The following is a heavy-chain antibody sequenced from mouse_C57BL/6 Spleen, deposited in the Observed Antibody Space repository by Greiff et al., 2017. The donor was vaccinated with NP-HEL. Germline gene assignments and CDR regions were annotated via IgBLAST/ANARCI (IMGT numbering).Heavy chain of an antibody. D-gene: IGHD1-1*01. CDR2: IYPSDSET. J-gene: IGHJ1*03. V-gene: IGHV1-61*01. CDR3: ARSGGNYDWYFDV. Sequence: QVQLQQPGAELVRPGSSVKLSCKASGYTFTSYWMDWVKQRPGQGLEWIGNIYPSDSETHYNQKFKDKATLTVDKSSSTAYMQLSSLTSEDSAVYYCARSGGNYDWYFDVWGTGTTVTVSS. CDR1: GYTFTSYW.